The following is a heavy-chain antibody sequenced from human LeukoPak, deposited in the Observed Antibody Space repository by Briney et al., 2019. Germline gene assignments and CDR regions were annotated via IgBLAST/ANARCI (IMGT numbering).Heavy chain of an antibody. CDR3: AIRPALVGFDY. J-gene: IGHJ4*02. Sequence: GGSLRLSCAASGFTFSSYVIGGVRQGPRKGLGWGSGISGSGGGTYYADSVKVRFTIPMDSSRNTLYRQRSMLRAEETGVYYGAIRPALVGFDYWGQGTLVTVSS. CDR1: GFTFSSYV. V-gene: IGHV3-23*01. CDR2: ISGSGGGT. D-gene: IGHD1-26*01.